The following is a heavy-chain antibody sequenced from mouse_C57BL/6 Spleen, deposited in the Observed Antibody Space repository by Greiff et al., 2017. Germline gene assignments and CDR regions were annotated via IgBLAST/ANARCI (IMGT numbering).Heavy chain of an antibody. J-gene: IGHJ4*01. Sequence: VQLQQSGGGLVKPGGSLKLSCAASGFTFSDYGMHWVRQAPEKGLEWVAYISSGSSTIYYADTVKGRFTISRDNAKNTLFLQMTSLRSEDTAMYYCARGEPIRGAMDYWGQGTSVTVSS. CDR1: GFTFSDYG. V-gene: IGHV5-17*01. CDR2: ISSGSSTI. D-gene: IGHD2-12*01. CDR3: ARGEPIRGAMDY.